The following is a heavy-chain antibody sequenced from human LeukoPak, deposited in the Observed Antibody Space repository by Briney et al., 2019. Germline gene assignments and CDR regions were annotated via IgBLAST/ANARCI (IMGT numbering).Heavy chain of an antibody. D-gene: IGHD5-12*01. CDR2: ISSSSSDI. CDR1: GFTFSTYT. J-gene: IGHJ4*02. V-gene: IGHV3-21*01. Sequence: GGSLRLSCAASGFTFSTYTMNWVRQAPGKGLEWVSSISSSSSDIYYADSVKSRFTISRDNAKNSLYLQMNSLRAEDRAVYYCARAMVATNWYFDYWGQGTLVTVSS. CDR3: ARAMVATNWYFDY.